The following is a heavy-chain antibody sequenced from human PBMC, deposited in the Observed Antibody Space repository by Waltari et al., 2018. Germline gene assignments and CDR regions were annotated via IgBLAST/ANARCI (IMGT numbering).Heavy chain of an antibody. D-gene: IGHD3-10*01. V-gene: IGHV3-23*01. CDR3: AILLGRGY. CDR2: IGGSGDSP. J-gene: IGHJ4*02. Sequence: WVRQAQGKGLEWVSSIGGSGDSPYYADSVKGRFTISRDNSKNTLYLQMNSLRAEDTAVYYCAILLGRGYWGQGTLVTVSS.